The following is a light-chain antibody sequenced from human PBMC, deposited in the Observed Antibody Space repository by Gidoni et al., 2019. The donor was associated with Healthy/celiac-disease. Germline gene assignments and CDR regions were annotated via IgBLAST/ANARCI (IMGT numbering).Light chain of an antibody. J-gene: IGKJ2*01. Sequence: DIQMTQSPSTLSASVGDRVTITCRASQKPGKAPKLLIYKASSLESGVPSRFSGSGSGTEFTLTIRSLQPDDFATYYCQQYNSYSYTFGQGTKLEIK. V-gene: IGKV1-5*03. CDR3: QQYNSYSYT. CDR1: Q. CDR2: KAS.